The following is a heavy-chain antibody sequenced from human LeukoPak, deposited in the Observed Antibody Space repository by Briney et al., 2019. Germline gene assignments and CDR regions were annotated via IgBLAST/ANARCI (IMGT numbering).Heavy chain of an antibody. CDR1: GFTFSNYN. J-gene: IGHJ4*02. CDR3: ATSGTYRFDY. D-gene: IGHD1-26*01. CDR2: ISSSGRTT. V-gene: IGHV3-48*02. Sequence: GGSLRLSCAASGFTFSNYNMNWVRQAPGKGLEWISYISSSGRTTNYADSVKGRFTISRDNAKNSLYLQMNSLKDGDTAVYYCATSGTYRFDYWGQGTLVTVSS.